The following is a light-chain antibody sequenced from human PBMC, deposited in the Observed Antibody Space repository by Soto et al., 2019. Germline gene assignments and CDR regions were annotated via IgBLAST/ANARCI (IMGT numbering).Light chain of an antibody. V-gene: IGLV2-8*01. CDR3: SLYTSENAYV. J-gene: IGLJ1*01. CDR2: EVT. CDR1: SSDVGGYDY. Sequence: QSVLTQPPSASGSPGQSVTISCTGTSSDVGGYDYVSWYQQHPGKAPKLMIYEVTIRPSGVPDRFSGSKSGNTASLTISGLQAADEADYYCSLYTSENAYVFGTGTKVTV.